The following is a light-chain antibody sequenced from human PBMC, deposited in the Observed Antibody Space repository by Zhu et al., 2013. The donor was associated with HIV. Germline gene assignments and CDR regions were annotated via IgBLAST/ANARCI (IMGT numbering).Light chain of an antibody. V-gene: IGKV1-27*01. Sequence: DIQMTQSPSSLSASRGDRVTITCRASQGISNYLVWYRQRPGEVPKVLIYAAATLQSGVPSRFSGSGSGTDFTLTINSLQPEDVATYYCQNYHSAPFTFGPGT. CDR1: QGISNY. J-gene: IGKJ3*01. CDR3: QNYHSAPFT. CDR2: AAA.